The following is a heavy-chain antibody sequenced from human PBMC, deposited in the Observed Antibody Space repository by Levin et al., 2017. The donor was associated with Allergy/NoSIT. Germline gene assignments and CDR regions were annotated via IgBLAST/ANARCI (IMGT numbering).Heavy chain of an antibody. Sequence: PGGSLRLSCAASGFTFDAYAMHWVRHAPGKGLEWVSGISWNSGSIGYADSVKGRFTISRDNANNSQYLQMNSLRTADTAFYYCARDNFGLRDAFDIWGQGTMVVVSS. J-gene: IGHJ3*02. CDR2: ISWNSGSI. D-gene: IGHD3-10*01. CDR3: ARDNFGLRDAFDI. CDR1: GFTFDAYA. V-gene: IGHV3-9*01.